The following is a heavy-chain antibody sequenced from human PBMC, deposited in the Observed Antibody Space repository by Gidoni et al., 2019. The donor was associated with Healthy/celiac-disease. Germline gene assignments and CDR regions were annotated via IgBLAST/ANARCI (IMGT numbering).Heavy chain of an antibody. J-gene: IGHJ4*02. CDR3: ARVKDCGGDCLCYDY. Sequence: EVQLVESGGGLVNPWGSLLLSCAASGFPFSSYSMHWVRQAPGKGLEWVSSISSSSSYIYYADSVKGRFTISRDNAKNSLYLQMNSLRAEDTAVYYCARVKDCGGDCLCYDYWGQGTLVTVSS. D-gene: IGHD2-21*01. CDR1: GFPFSSYS. CDR2: ISSSSSYI. V-gene: IGHV3-21*01.